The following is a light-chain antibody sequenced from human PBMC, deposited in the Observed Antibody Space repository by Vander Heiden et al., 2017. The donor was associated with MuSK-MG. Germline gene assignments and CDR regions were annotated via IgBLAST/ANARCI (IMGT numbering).Light chain of an antibody. V-gene: IGLV2-8*01. CDR3: CSYAGSNNYV. CDR2: EVT. CDR1: SNDVGAFND. J-gene: IGLJ1*01. Sequence: QSALTQPPSASGSPGQSVTISCTGTSNDVGAFNDVSWYQQHPGKPPQLVIDEVTKRPSGVPDRFSGSKSDNTASLTVSGLQAEDEADYYCCSYAGSNNYVFGTGTKVTV.